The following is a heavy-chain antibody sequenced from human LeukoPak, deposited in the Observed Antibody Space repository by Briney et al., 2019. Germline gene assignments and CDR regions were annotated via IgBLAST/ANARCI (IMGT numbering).Heavy chain of an antibody. Sequence: PSETLSLTCSVSGGSFNNYFWGWIRQPPGRGLEWIGYIYYTGSTNYNPSLGSRVTISVDTSKNQFSLNLNSMTAADTAVYYCTRGKVATSGAFDIWGQGTMVTVSS. CDR2: IYYTGST. D-gene: IGHD5-12*01. V-gene: IGHV4-59*01. J-gene: IGHJ3*02. CDR3: TRGKVATSGAFDI. CDR1: GGSFNNYF.